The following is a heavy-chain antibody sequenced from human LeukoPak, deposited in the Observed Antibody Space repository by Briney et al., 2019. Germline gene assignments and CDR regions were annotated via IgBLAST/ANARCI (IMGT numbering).Heavy chain of an antibody. D-gene: IGHD5-24*01. J-gene: IGHJ3*02. CDR1: GFSLSTSGMR. V-gene: IGHV2-70*04. CDR2: IDWDDDK. CDR3: AREGDPDRRDGYLTGAFDI. Sequence: SGPALVNPTPPLTLTCTFSGFSLSTSGMRVSWIRQPPGKALEWLALIDWDDDKFYSTSLKTRLTISKDTSKNQVVLTMTNMDPVDTATYYCAREGDPDRRDGYLTGAFDIWGQGTMVTVSS.